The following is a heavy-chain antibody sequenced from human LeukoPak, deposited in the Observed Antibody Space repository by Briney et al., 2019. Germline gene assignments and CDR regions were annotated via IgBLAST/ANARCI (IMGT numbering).Heavy chain of an antibody. CDR1: GDSISSGDYY. D-gene: IGHD3-16*01. Sequence: PSETLSLTCTVSGDSISSGDYYWSWIRQPAGKGLEWIGRISSSGSTNYNPSLKSRVTISVDTSKNQFSLKLSSVTAADTAVYYCARAGGSFDYWGQGTLVTVSS. CDR2: ISSSGST. J-gene: IGHJ4*02. CDR3: ARAGGSFDY. V-gene: IGHV4-61*02.